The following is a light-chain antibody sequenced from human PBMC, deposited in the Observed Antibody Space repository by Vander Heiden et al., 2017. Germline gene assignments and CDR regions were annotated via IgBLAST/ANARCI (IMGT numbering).Light chain of an antibody. CDR1: QSVLYSSNDKNY. V-gene: IGKV4-1*01. J-gene: IGKJ2*01. Sequence: DIVMTQSPDSLAVSLDERATFNCKSSQSVLYSSNDKNYLAWYQQKPGQPPKLLIYGASTRESGVPDRFSGSGSGTDFTLTISSLQADDVAFYYCQQYYSTPYTFGQGTKVEIK. CDR2: GAS. CDR3: QQYYSTPYT.